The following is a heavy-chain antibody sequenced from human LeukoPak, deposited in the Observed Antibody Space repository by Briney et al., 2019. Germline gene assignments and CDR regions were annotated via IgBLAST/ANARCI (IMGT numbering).Heavy chain of an antibody. Sequence: SETLSLTCTVSGSSISSYYWNWIRQPPGKGLEWIGFLYYSGVSKYNPSLNSRVTISMDTSRRQVSLRLSSVTAADTAVYYCVGSGYRWDAFDVWGQGTMVTVSS. CDR3: VGSGYRWDAFDV. V-gene: IGHV4-59*08. D-gene: IGHD3-22*01. CDR2: LYYSGVS. CDR1: GSSISSYY. J-gene: IGHJ3*01.